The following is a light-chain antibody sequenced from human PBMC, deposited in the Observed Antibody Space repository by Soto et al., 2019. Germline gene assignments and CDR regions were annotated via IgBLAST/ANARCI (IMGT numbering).Light chain of an antibody. Sequence: ALTQPPSASGSPGQSVTISCTGTSSDVGYYNYVSWYQQHPGKAPKLIIYEVTKRPSGVPDRFSGSKSDNTASLTVSGLQAEDEADYYCSSYANSISVLFGGGTKVTVL. CDR1: SSDVGYYNY. J-gene: IGLJ3*02. V-gene: IGLV2-8*01. CDR3: SSYANSISVL. CDR2: EVT.